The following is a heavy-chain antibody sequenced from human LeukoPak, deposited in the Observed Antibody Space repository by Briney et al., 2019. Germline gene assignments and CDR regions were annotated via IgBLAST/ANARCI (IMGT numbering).Heavy chain of an antibody. CDR2: ISGSGGST. CDR3: AKVESRYCGGDCYSYFDY. CDR1: GFTFSSYA. Sequence: PGGSLRLSCAASGFTFSSYAMSWVRQAPGKGLEWVSAISGSGGSTYYADSVKGRFTISRDNSKNTLYLQVNSLRAEDTAVYYCAKVESRYCGGDCYSYFDYWGQGTLVTVSS. D-gene: IGHD2-21*02. J-gene: IGHJ4*02. V-gene: IGHV3-23*01.